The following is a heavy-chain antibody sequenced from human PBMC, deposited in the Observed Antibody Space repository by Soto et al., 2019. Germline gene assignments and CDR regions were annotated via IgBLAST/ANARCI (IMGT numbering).Heavy chain of an antibody. V-gene: IGHV1-3*01. CDR3: ARGKVRGVRFGLGYYYMDV. D-gene: IGHD3-10*01. Sequence: ASVKVSCKASGYTFTSYAMHWVRQAPGQRLEWMGWINAGNGNTKYSQKFQGRVTITRDTSASTAYMELSSLRSEDTAVYYCARGKVRGVRFGLGYYYMDVWGKGTTVTVSS. CDR2: INAGNGNT. J-gene: IGHJ6*03. CDR1: GYTFTSYA.